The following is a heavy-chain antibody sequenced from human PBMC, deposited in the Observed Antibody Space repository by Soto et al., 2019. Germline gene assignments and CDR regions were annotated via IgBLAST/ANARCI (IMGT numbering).Heavy chain of an antibody. Sequence: EVQLVESGGGLIQPGGSLRLSCAVSGFTVSNNYMSWVRQAPGKGLEGVSVIYSGGYTAYGDSVKGRFTISRDNSKNTLSLKRNRPGADDRAVFSWATQPGGGGYWGQGTLVTVSS. CDR2: IYSGGYT. V-gene: IGHV3-53*01. CDR1: GFTVSNNY. D-gene: IGHD3-10*01. J-gene: IGHJ4*02. CDR3: ATQPGGGGY.